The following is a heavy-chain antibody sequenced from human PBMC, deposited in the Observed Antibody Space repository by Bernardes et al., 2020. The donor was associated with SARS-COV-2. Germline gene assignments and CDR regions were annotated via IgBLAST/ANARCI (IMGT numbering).Heavy chain of an antibody. Sequence: GGSLRLSCAASGFTFSSYAMHWVRQAPGKGLEWVAVISYDGSNKYYADSVKGRFTISRDNSKNTLYLQMNSLRAEDTAVYYCARDLGFDYWGQGTLVTVSS. J-gene: IGHJ4*02. D-gene: IGHD3-3*01. V-gene: IGHV3-30*04. CDR1: GFTFSSYA. CDR3: ARDLGFDY. CDR2: ISYDGSNK.